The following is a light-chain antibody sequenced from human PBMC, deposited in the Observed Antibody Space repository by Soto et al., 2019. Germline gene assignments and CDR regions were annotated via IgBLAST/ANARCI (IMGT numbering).Light chain of an antibody. CDR2: GAS. V-gene: IGKV1-6*01. CDR3: QRDYSYPFT. J-gene: IGKJ2*01. Sequence: AIQMTQSPSPLPLCLRVRVTMTSRASQDIRRDLAWYQQKPGKAPQILIYGASTLQSGVASRFSGSGSGTHFTLTISSLQPDDSAGYYCQRDYSYPFTFGQGTKVDNK. CDR1: QDIRRD.